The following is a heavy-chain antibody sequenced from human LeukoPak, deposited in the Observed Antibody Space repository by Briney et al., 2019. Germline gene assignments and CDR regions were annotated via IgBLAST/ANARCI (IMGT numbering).Heavy chain of an antibody. CDR3: ARASRITIFGVFNH. D-gene: IGHD3-3*01. CDR1: GYTFTSYA. CDR2: INPNTGGT. Sequence: GASVKVSCKASGYTFTSYAMHWVRQAPGQGLEWMGWINPNTGGTNYAQKFQGRFTMTRDTSISTAYMELSRLRSDDTAVYYCARASRITIFGVFNHWGQGTLVTVSS. J-gene: IGHJ4*02. V-gene: IGHV1-2*02.